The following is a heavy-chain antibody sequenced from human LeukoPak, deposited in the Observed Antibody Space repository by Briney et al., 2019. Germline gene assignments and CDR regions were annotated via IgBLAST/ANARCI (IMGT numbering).Heavy chain of an antibody. V-gene: IGHV4-59*01. Sequence: SETLSLTCTVSGGSLSSYSWSWIRQPPGKGLEWIGYIYYSGSTNYNPSLKSRVTISVDTSKNQFSLKLSSVTAADTAVYYCASSIAVAGISYFDYWGQGTLVTVSS. CDR3: ASSIAVAGISYFDY. CDR1: GGSLSSYS. CDR2: IYYSGST. J-gene: IGHJ4*02. D-gene: IGHD6-19*01.